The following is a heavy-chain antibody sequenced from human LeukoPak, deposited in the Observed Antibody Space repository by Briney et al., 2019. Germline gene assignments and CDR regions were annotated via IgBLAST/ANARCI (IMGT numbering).Heavy chain of an antibody. J-gene: IGHJ4*02. V-gene: IGHV3-53*01. CDR3: ARGLGYCTSTTCLLPFDY. Sequence: PRGSLRLSCAASGFTVSTYYMTWVRQAPGKGLECLSGVYSGGSTYYADSVKGRFTVSRDNSKHTLYLQMNSLRAEDTAMYYCARGLGYCTSTTCLLPFDYWGQGTLVTVSS. D-gene: IGHD2-2*01. CDR2: VYSGGST. CDR1: GFTVSTYY.